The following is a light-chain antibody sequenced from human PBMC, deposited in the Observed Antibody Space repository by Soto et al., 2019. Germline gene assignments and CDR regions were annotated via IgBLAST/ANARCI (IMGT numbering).Light chain of an antibody. V-gene: IGKV3D-20*01. CDR3: QQYGNSTIT. J-gene: IGKJ5*01. CDR2: DAS. CDR1: QSVSSRH. Sequence: DIVLTQSPATLSLSPGERATLSCGASQSVSSRHLAWYQQKAGLAPRVLIYDASSREFEIPDRFSGSGSGTGCTLTISRLEPEDFAVYYCQQYGNSTITFGQGTRLEIK.